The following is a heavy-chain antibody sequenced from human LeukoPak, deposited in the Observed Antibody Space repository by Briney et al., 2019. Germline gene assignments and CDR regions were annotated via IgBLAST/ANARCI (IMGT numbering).Heavy chain of an antibody. Sequence: PGGSLRLSCAASGFTVSSNYMSWVRQAPGKGLEWVSVIYSGGSTYYADSVKGRFTISRDNSKNTLYLQMNSLRAEDTAVYYCARTIMATSPYFDYWGQGTLVTVSS. CDR2: IYSGGST. V-gene: IGHV3-53*01. J-gene: IGHJ4*02. D-gene: IGHD5-12*01. CDR1: GFTVSSNY. CDR3: ARTIMATSPYFDY.